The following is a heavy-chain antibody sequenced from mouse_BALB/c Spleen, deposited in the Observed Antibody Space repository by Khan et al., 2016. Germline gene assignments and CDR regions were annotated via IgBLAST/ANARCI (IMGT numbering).Heavy chain of an antibody. D-gene: IGHD1-1*01. V-gene: IGHV1-4*01. CDR2: IHPTSGYT. CDR1: GYTFITYT. Sequence: QVQLQQPGAELARPGASVKMSCKASGYTFITYTIHWVKQRPGQGLEWIGSIHPTSGYTNYNQKFKDEATLTADKSSSTAYMQLNSRTSDGASVYFCATKGDYGSSPFAYWGQGTLVTVSA. J-gene: IGHJ3*01. CDR3: ATKGDYGSSPFAY.